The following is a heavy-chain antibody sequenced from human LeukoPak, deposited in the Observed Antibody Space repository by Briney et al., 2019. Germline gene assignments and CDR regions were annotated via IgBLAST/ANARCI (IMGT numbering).Heavy chain of an antibody. CDR2: TSESGDNT. V-gene: IGHV3-23*01. D-gene: IGHD2/OR15-2a*01. CDR1: GFTFSSYA. J-gene: IGHJ4*02. Sequence: PGGSLRLSCAASGFTFSSYAMTWVRQAPGKGLEWVSVTSESGDNTYYGDSVKGRFTVSRDNSKNTLYLQMNSLRAEDTAIYYCTTGIRGDWGQGTLVTVSS. CDR3: TTGIRGD.